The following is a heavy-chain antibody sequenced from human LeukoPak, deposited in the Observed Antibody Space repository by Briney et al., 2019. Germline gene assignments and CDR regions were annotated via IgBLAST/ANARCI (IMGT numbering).Heavy chain of an antibody. J-gene: IGHJ4*02. V-gene: IGHV1-18*01. CDR2: ISAYNGKT. Sequence: ASVKVPCKASGYTFTSYGITWVRQAPGQGLEWMGWISAYNGKTNYAQKLQGRVTMTTDTSTSTAYMELRSLRSDDTAVYYCARDGPDYGDYVNFDYWGQGTLVTVSS. D-gene: IGHD4-17*01. CDR1: GYTFTSYG. CDR3: ARDGPDYGDYVNFDY.